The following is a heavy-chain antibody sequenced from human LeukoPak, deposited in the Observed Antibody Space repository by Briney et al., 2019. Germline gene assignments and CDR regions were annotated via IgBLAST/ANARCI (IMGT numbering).Heavy chain of an antibody. CDR3: ASSGSYRFDY. CDR2: ITASGTAM. D-gene: IGHD1-26*01. Sequence: PGGSLRLSCAASGFTMSHYGVSWVRQAPGKGLEWVSHITASGTAMFYADSVKGRFTISRDNAKNSLYLQMNSLRDEDTAVYYCASSGSYRFDYWGQGTLVTVSS. CDR1: GFTMSHYG. V-gene: IGHV3-48*02. J-gene: IGHJ4*02.